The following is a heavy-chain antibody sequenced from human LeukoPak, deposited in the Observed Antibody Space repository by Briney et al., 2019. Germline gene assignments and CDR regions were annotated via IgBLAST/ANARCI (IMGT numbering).Heavy chain of an antibody. CDR1: GGSFSGYY. CDR2: INHSGST. J-gene: IGHJ4*02. Sequence: SETLSLTCAVYGGSFSGYYWSWIRQPPGKGLEWIGEINHSGSTNYNPPLKSRVTISVDTSKNQFSLKLSSVTAADTAVYYCARGLSGSYRGPWGQGTLVTVSS. D-gene: IGHD1-26*01. V-gene: IGHV4-34*01. CDR3: ARGLSGSYRGP.